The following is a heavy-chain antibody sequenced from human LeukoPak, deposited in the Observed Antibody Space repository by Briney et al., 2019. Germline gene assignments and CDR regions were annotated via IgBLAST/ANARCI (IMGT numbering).Heavy chain of an antibody. CDR3: AKLVEYYDFWSGYYSNYGMDV. V-gene: IGHV3-23*01. Sequence: GGSLRLSCAASGFTLSSNWMHWVRQAPGKGLEWVSAISGSGGSTYYADSVKGRFTISRDNSKNTLYLQMNSLRAEDTAVYYCAKLVEYYDFWSGYYSNYGMDVWGQGTTVTVSS. D-gene: IGHD3-3*01. J-gene: IGHJ6*02. CDR1: GFTLSSNW. CDR2: ISGSGGST.